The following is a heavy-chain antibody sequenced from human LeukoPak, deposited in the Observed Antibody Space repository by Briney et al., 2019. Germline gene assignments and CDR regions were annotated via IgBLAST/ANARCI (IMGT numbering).Heavy chain of an antibody. CDR3: ARSAGWWSLDY. V-gene: IGHV4-4*02. Sequence: SETLSLTCAVSGDSISTRNWWNWVRQPPGKGLDWIGEISHGGSTKYNPSLKNRVTISKDNSKNEFSLKLNSVTAADTAVYFCARSAGWWSLDYWGQGALVTVST. CDR1: GDSISTRNW. J-gene: IGHJ4*02. CDR2: ISHGGST. D-gene: IGHD2-8*02.